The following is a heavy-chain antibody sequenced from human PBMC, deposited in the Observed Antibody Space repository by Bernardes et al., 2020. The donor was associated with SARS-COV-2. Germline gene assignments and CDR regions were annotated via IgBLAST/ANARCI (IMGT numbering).Heavy chain of an antibody. J-gene: IGHJ4*02. CDR1: GYTLTELS. V-gene: IGHV1-24*01. CDR2: FDPEDGET. D-gene: IGHD3-22*01. Sequence: ASVKVSCKVSGYTLTELSMRWVRQAPGKGLEWMGGFDPEDGETIYAQKFQGRVTMTEDTSTDTAYMELSSLRSEDTAVYYCATAAYDSSGYYLPYFDYWGQGTLVTVSS. CDR3: ATAAYDSSGYYLPYFDY.